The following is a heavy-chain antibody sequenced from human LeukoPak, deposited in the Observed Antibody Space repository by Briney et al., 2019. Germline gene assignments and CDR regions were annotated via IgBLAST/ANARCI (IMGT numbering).Heavy chain of an antibody. CDR1: GYTLIELS. J-gene: IGHJ6*02. V-gene: IGHV1-24*01. Sequence: GASVKVSCKVSGYTLIELSMHWVRQAPGKGLEWMGTFDPEDGETIYAQKFQGRVTMTEDTSTDTAYMELRSLRSEDTAVYYCATEIPKSEIAGDYFGMDVWGQGTTVTVSS. CDR2: FDPEDGET. D-gene: IGHD2/OR15-2a*01. CDR3: ATEIPKSEIAGDYFGMDV.